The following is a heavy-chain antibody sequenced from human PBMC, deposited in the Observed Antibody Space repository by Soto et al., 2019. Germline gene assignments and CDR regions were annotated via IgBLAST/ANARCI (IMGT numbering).Heavy chain of an antibody. CDR3: AAGGGLPRYY. CDR2: IYHSGST. CDR1: GGSISSGGYS. D-gene: IGHD5-12*01. V-gene: IGHV4-30-2*01. Sequence: QLQLQESGSGLVKPSQTLSLTCAVSGGSISSGGYSWSWIRQPPGKGLEWIGYIYHSGSTYYNQFLKSRVTISVDRSKNQFCLKLSSVTAADTAVYYCAAGGGLPRYYWGQGTLVTVSS. J-gene: IGHJ4*02.